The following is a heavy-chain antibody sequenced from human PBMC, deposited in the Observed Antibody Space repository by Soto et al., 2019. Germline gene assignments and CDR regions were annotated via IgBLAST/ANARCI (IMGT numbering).Heavy chain of an antibody. J-gene: IGHJ6*02. V-gene: IGHV3-30-3*01. D-gene: IGHD2-2*01. Sequence: QVQLVESGGGVVQPGRSLRLSCAASGFTFSSYAMHWVRQAPGKGLEWVAVISYDGSNKYYADSVKGRFTISRDNSKNTRYVQRNSLRAEDTAVYYWARGGDVLVPAAIGYYSWGMDVWGQGTTVTVSS. CDR2: ISYDGSNK. CDR3: ARGGDVLVPAAIGYYSWGMDV. CDR1: GFTFSSYA.